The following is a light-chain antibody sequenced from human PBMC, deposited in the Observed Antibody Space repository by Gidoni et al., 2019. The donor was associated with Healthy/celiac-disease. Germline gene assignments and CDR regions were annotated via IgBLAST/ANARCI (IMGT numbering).Light chain of an antibody. CDR2: AAS. CDR1: QRISNY. Sequence: EIHMTQSPSSLSASVGDRVTITCRASQRISNYLNWYQHKAGRAPTLLLYAASNLQHGVPSRFSGSGSGKDFTLTISKLQHEDFATYYCQQSYSAPPAFGQGTKLEIK. CDR3: QQSYSAPPA. V-gene: IGKV1-39*01. J-gene: IGKJ2*01.